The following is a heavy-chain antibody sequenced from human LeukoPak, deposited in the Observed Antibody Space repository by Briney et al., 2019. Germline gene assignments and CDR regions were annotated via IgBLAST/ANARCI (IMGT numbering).Heavy chain of an antibody. D-gene: IGHD6-19*01. CDR2: TRSKAYGGTT. Sequence: PGRSLRLSCTASGFTFGDYAMSWVRQAPGKGLEWVGFTRSKAYGGTTEYAASVKGRFTISRDDSKSIAYLQMNSLKTEDTAVYYCTRVGIAVAATGYYYVDVWGKGTTVTVSS. CDR1: GFTFGDYA. V-gene: IGHV3-49*04. CDR3: TRVGIAVAATGYYYVDV. J-gene: IGHJ6*03.